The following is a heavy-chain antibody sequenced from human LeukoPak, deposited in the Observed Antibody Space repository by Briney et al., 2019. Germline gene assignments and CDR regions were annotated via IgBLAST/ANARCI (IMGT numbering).Heavy chain of an antibody. V-gene: IGHV4-4*07. CDR2: IDNSGNT. Sequence: SETLPLTCTVSGGSISTYDWNWIRQSAGKGLEWIGRIDNSGNTNYNPSLKSRVSMSADMSKNQFSLKLNSVTAADTAVYYCARGRTSLLWGRGTLVTVSS. J-gene: IGHJ2*01. CDR3: ARGRTSLL. CDR1: GGSISTYD. D-gene: IGHD2-2*01.